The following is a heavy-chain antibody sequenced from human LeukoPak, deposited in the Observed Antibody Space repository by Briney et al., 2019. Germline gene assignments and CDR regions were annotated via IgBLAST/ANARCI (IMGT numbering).Heavy chain of an antibody. V-gene: IGHV3-30*02. J-gene: IGHJ6*03. CDR2: IRYDGSNK. D-gene: IGHD3-10*01. CDR1: GFTFSNAW. CDR3: AKDAVLLWFGVNLGYMDV. Sequence: GGSLRLSCAASGFTFSNAWMSWVRQAPGKGLEWVAFIRYDGSNKYYADSVKGQFTISRDNSKNTLYLQMNSLRAEDTAVYYCAKDAVLLWFGVNLGYMDVWGKGTTVTISS.